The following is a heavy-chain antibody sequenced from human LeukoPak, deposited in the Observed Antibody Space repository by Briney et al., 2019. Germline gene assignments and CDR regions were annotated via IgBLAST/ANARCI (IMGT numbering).Heavy chain of an antibody. Sequence: AGSLSLSCAASGFTFSTNALNWVRQAPGHGLEWVLTISGSGGGISYADSVKGRFTMSRDNSKNSLFLQMNSLRAEDTAVYYCARIGSAAFTDYWGQGTLVTVSS. CDR1: GFTFSTNA. CDR2: ISGSGGGI. J-gene: IGHJ4*02. D-gene: IGHD3-3*02. CDR3: ARIGSAAFTDY. V-gene: IGHV3-23*01.